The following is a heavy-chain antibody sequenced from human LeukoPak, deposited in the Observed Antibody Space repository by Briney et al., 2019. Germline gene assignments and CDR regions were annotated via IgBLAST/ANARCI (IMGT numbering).Heavy chain of an antibody. Sequence: QPGGSLRLSCAASGFTFSSYWMHWVRQAPGKGLVWVSRIDSDGSSTSYADSVKGRFTISRDNAKNTLYLQMNSLRAEDTAVYYCARPSYGGYVEMGYLGYWGRGTLVTVSS. V-gene: IGHV3-74*01. CDR1: GFTFSSYW. CDR2: IDSDGSST. D-gene: IGHD5-12*01. CDR3: ARPSYGGYVEMGYLGY. J-gene: IGHJ4*02.